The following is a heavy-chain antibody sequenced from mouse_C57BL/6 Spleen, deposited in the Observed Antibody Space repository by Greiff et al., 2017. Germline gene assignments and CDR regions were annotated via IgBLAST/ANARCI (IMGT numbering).Heavy chain of an antibody. D-gene: IGHD2-5*01. CDR2: IDPNSGGT. CDR1: GYTFTSYW. CDR3: ARWNYSNDAMDY. V-gene: IGHV1-72*01. Sequence: QVQLQQPGAELVKPGASVKLSCKASGYTFTSYWMHWVKQRPGRGLEWIGRIDPNSGGTTYNEKFKSKATLTVDKPTSTAYMRLSSLTSEDTAVDYCARWNYSNDAMDYWGQGTSVTVSS. J-gene: IGHJ4*01.